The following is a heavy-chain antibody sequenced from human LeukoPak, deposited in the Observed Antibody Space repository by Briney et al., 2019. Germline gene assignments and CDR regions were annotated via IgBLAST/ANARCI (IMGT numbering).Heavy chain of an antibody. CDR2: MNPNSGNT. V-gene: IGHV1-8*01. CDR1: GYTFTSYD. CDR3: ARAVHSSLSNWFDP. Sequence: ASVKVSCKASGYTFTSYDINWVRQATGQGLEWMGWMNPNSGNTGYAQKFQGRVTMTRSTSISTAYMEPSSLRSEDTAVYYCARAVHSSLSNWFDPWGQGTLVTVSS. J-gene: IGHJ5*02. D-gene: IGHD2-2*01.